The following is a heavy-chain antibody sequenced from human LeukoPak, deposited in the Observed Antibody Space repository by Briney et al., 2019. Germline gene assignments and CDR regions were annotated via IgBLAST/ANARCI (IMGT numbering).Heavy chain of an antibody. CDR1: GFTFGDYS. V-gene: IGHV3-49*04. CDR3: ARGSNLYYYYGMDV. CDR2: IRSKAYGGTT. D-gene: IGHD4-11*01. Sequence: GGSLRLSCTASGFTFGDYSVTWVRQAPGKGLEGVGFIRSKAYGGTTEYAASVKGRFTISRDDSKSVAYLQMSSLKTEDTAVYYCARGSNLYYYYGMDVWGKGTTVTVSS. J-gene: IGHJ6*04.